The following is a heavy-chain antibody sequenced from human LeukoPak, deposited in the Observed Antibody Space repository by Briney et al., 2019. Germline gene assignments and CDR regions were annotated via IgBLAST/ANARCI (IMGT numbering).Heavy chain of an antibody. CDR1: GFTFSSYS. J-gene: IGHJ4*02. CDR2: ISSSSSYI. CDR3: ARDAAAAAAIHDY. V-gene: IGHV3-21*01. Sequence: GGSLRLSCAASGFTFSSYSMNWVGQAPGKGLKWVSSISSSSSYIYYADAVKGRFTISRDNAKNSLYLQMNSLRAEDTAVYYCARDAAAAAAIHDYWGQGTLVTVSS. D-gene: IGHD2-21*02.